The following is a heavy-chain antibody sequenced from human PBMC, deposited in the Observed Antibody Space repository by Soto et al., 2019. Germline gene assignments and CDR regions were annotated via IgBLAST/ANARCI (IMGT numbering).Heavy chain of an antibody. J-gene: IGHJ4*02. Sequence: QVQLVESGGGVVQPGRSLRLSCAASGFTFTNFGLHWVRQAPDKGLEWVAVLLYNGYTQYYADSVKGRFTIYGDNSKNTLYLQMDSLQPEDTAVYYCARAPNVSSWPYYFDCWGLGTLVAVSS. D-gene: IGHD6-13*01. CDR2: LLYNGYTQ. V-gene: IGHV3-30*04. CDR1: GFTFTNFG. CDR3: ARAPNVSSWPYYFDC.